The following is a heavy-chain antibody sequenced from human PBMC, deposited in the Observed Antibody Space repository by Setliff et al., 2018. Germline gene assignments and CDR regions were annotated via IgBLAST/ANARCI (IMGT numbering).Heavy chain of an antibody. CDR3: AREGNYDYVWGSYRDDAFDI. CDR1: GYTFTGYY. CDR2: INPNSGGT. Sequence: ASVKVSCKASGYTFTGYYMHWVRQAPGQGLEWMGWINPNSGGTNYAQRFQGWVTMTRDTSISTAYMELSRLRSDDTAVYYCAREGNYDYVWGSYRDDAFDIWGQGTMVTVSS. D-gene: IGHD3-16*02. J-gene: IGHJ3*02. V-gene: IGHV1-2*04.